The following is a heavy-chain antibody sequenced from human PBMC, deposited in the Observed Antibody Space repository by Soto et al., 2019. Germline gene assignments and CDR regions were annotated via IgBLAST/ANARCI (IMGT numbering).Heavy chain of an antibody. D-gene: IGHD3-10*01. J-gene: IGHJ6*02. CDR2: IYYSGST. V-gene: IGHV4-30-4*01. CDR1: GGSISSGDYY. CDR3: ANMVRGVKNYGMDV. Sequence: PSETLSLTCTVSGGSISSGDYYWSWIRQPPGKGLEWIGYIYYSGSTYYNPSLKSRVTISVDTSKNQFSLKLSSVTAADTAVYYCANMVRGVKNYGMDVWGQGTTVTVSS.